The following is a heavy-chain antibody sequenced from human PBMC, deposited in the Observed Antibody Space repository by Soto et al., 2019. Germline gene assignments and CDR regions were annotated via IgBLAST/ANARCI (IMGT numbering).Heavy chain of an antibody. CDR1: GFSFCRYT. V-gene: IGHV5-51*01. Sequence: GESLKISCVGSGFSFCRYTVGWVRQVPGKGLEWMGVIHPGDSDTIYSPSFQGQVTISADKSISTAYLQWSSLKASDTAMYYCTLSYGDSYYYYYGMEVWGQGTTVTVSS. CDR3: TLSYGDSYYYYYGMEV. CDR2: IHPGDSDT. D-gene: IGHD4-17*01. J-gene: IGHJ6*02.